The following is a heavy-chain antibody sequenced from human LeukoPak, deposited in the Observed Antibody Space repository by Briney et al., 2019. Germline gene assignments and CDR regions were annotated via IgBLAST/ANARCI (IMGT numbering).Heavy chain of an antibody. CDR2: IKQDGSEK. V-gene: IGHV3-7*01. J-gene: IGHJ4*02. CDR1: GFTFSSYW. Sequence: PGGSLRLSCAASGFTFSSYWMSWVRQAPGKGLEWVASIKQDGSEKDYADSVKGRFTISRDNAKNSLYLQMNSLRADDTAVYYCARGPTWELLPRYFDYWGQGTLVTVSS. D-gene: IGHD1-26*01. CDR3: ARGPTWELLPRYFDY.